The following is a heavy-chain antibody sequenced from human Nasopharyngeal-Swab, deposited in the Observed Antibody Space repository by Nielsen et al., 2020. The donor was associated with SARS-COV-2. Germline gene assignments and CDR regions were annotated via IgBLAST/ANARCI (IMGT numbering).Heavy chain of an antibody. V-gene: IGHV3-48*01. CDR3: AKHRKGIAAAGGMDV. D-gene: IGHD6-13*01. J-gene: IGHJ6*02. CDR1: GFTFSSYS. CDR2: ISSSSSTI. Sequence: GGSLRLSCAASGFTFSSYSMNWVRQAPGKGLEWVSYISSSSSTIYYADSVKGRFTISRDNSKNTLYLQMNSLRAEDTAIYYCAKHRKGIAAAGGMDVWGQGTTVTVSS.